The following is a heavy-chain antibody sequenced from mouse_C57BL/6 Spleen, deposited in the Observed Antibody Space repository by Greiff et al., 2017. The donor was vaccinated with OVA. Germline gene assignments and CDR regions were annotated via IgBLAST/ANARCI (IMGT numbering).Heavy chain of an antibody. D-gene: IGHD1-1*01. CDR3: ARPSVGPFAY. CDR2: ISSGSSTI. V-gene: IGHV5-17*01. CDR1: GFTFSDYG. J-gene: IGHJ3*01. Sequence: EVHLVESGGGLVKPGGSLKLSCAASGFTFSDYGMHWVRQAPEKGLEWVAYISSGSSTIYYADTVKGRFTISRDNAKNTLFLQMTSLRSEDTAMYYCARPSVGPFAYWGQGTLVTVSA.